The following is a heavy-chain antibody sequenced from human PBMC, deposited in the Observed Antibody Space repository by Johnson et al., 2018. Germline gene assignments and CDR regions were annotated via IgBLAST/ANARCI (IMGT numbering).Heavy chain of an antibody. D-gene: IGHD1-26*01. Sequence: EVQLLETGGVVVQXGGSLRLSCAASGFTFDDYAMHWVRQAPGKCLEWVSLISWDGGSTYYADSVRGRFTISRDNSKNSLYLQMNSLRAEDTALYYCAKDIGRRGAFDIWGQGTMVTVS. CDR2: ISWDGGST. CDR1: GFTFDDYA. CDR3: AKDIGRRGAFDI. V-gene: IGHV3-43D*03. J-gene: IGHJ3*02.